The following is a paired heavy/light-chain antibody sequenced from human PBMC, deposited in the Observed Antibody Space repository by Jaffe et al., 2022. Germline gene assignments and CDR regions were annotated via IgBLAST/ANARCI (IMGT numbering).Light chain of an antibody. J-gene: IGLJ2*01. CDR1: ALPKQY. V-gene: IGLV3-25*03. CDR3: QSADSSGTYDVV. Sequence: SYELTQPPSVSVSPGQTARITCSGDALPKQYAYWYQQKPGQAPVLVIYKDSERPSGIPERFSGSSSGTTVTLTISGVQAEDEADYYCQSADSSGTYDVVFGGGTKLTVL. CDR2: KDS.
Heavy chain of an antibody. Sequence: EVQLLESGGGLVQPGGSLRLSCAASGFTFSSYAMSWVRQAPGKGLEWVSAISGSGGSTYYADSVKGRFTISRDNSKNTLYLQMNSLRAEDTAVYYCAKPGKVGGFSSSWEDFFDYWGQGTLVTVSS. D-gene: IGHD6-13*01. V-gene: IGHV3-23*01. J-gene: IGHJ4*02. CDR2: ISGSGGST. CDR3: AKPGKVGGFSSSWEDFFDY. CDR1: GFTFSSYA.